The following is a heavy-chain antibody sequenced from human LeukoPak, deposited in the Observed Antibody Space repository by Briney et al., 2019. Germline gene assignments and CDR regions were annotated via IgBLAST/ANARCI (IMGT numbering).Heavy chain of an antibody. Sequence: GGSLRLSCAASGFTFSSYSMNWVRQAPGKGLEWVSSISSSSSYIYYADSVKGRFTISRDNAKNSLYLQMNSLRAEDTAVYYCARDGAYSYGYDFDYWGQGTLVTVSS. V-gene: IGHV3-21*01. CDR1: GFTFSSYS. D-gene: IGHD5-18*01. CDR3: ARDGAYSYGYDFDY. CDR2: ISSSSSYI. J-gene: IGHJ4*02.